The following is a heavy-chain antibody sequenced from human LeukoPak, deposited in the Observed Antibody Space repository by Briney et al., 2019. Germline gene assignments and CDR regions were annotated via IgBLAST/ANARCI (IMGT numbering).Heavy chain of an antibody. CDR3: ARAGGPAYCGGDCRLDFDY. CDR2: IIPILGIA. V-gene: IGHV1-69*04. Sequence: ASVKVSCKASGGTFSNYAISWVRQAPGQGLEWMGRIIPILGIANYAQKFQGRVTITADKSTSTAYMELSSLRSEDTAVYYCARAGGPAYCGGDCRLDFDYWGQGTLVTVSS. J-gene: IGHJ4*02. D-gene: IGHD2-21*02. CDR1: GGTFSNYA.